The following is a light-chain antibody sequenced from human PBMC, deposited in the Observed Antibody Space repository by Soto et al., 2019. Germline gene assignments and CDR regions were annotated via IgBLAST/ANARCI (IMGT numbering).Light chain of an antibody. Sequence: QSALIQPRSVSGSPGQSVTLSCTGTSSDVGGYNYVTWYQQYPGKAPKVMIYDVKTRPSGVPDRFSGSKSGNTASLTISGLQAEDEADYYCCSYAGDYTFVFGTGTKVTVL. J-gene: IGLJ1*01. CDR2: DVK. CDR3: CSYAGDYTFV. V-gene: IGLV2-11*01. CDR1: SSDVGGYNY.